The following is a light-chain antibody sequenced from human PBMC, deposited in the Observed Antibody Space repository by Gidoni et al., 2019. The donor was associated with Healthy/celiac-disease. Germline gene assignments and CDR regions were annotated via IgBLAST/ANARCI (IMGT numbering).Light chain of an antibody. V-gene: IGLV1-40*01. CDR2: GNS. J-gene: IGLJ3*02. CDR1: SSNIGAGYD. Sequence: QSVLTQPPSASGAPGQRVTISCTGSSSNIGAGYDVHWYQQLPGTAPKPLIYGNSNRPSGVPDRFSGSKSGTSASLAITGLQAEDEADYYCQSYDSSLSGWVFGGGTKLTV. CDR3: QSYDSSLSGWV.